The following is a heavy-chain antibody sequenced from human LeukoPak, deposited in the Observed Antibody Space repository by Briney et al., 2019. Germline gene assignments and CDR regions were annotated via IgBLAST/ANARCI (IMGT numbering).Heavy chain of an antibody. CDR3: ARVGYYYGSGSPALDYNWFDP. CDR1: GGSISSGDYY. Sequence: SQTLSLTCTVSGGSISSGDYYWSWIHQPPGKCLEWIGYIYYSGSTYYNPSLKSRVTISVDTSKNQFSLKLSSVTAADTAVYYCARVGYYYGSGSPALDYNWFDPWGQGTLVTVSS. D-gene: IGHD3-10*01. V-gene: IGHV4-30-4*01. CDR2: IYYSGST. J-gene: IGHJ5*02.